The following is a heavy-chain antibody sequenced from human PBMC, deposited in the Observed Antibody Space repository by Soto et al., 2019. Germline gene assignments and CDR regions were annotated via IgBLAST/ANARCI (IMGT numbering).Heavy chain of an antibody. Sequence: PGGSLRLSCAASGFTFSSYWMSWVRQAPGKGLEWVANIKQDGSEKYYVDSVKGRFTISRDNAKNSLYLQMNSLRAEDTAVYYCARAPPSAPQAITIFGVPQPGYLQHWGQGTLVTVSS. CDR3: ARAPPSAPQAITIFGVPQPGYLQH. D-gene: IGHD3-3*01. J-gene: IGHJ1*01. CDR2: IKQDGSEK. V-gene: IGHV3-7*01. CDR1: GFTFSSYW.